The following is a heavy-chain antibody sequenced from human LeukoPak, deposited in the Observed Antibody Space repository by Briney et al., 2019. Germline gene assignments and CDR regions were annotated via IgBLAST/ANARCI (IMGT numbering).Heavy chain of an antibody. D-gene: IGHD6-19*01. CDR1: GFTLSSNY. CDR2: IYSGGSI. Sequence: GGSLRLSCAASGFTLSSNYMSWVRQAPGKGLEWVSAIYSGGSIFYADSVKGRFTISRDNSKNTVYLQMNSLRTEDTAVYYCARDNIAVSGTDYWGQGTLVSVSS. CDR3: ARDNIAVSGTDY. V-gene: IGHV3-66*02. J-gene: IGHJ4*02.